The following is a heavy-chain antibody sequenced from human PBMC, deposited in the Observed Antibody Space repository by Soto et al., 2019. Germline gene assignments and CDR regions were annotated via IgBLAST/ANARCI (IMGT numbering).Heavy chain of an antibody. CDR3: AKSVERYSGSYYVFAY. J-gene: IGHJ4*02. D-gene: IGHD1-26*01. CDR2: ISGSGGST. Sequence: GGALRLSWGGSGVTLSRDCMSGGRQAPGKGLEWVSAISGSGGSTYYADSVKGRFTISRDNSRNTLYLQMNSLRAEDTAVYYCAKSVERYSGSYYVFAYSAQGTLVPVSS. CDR1: GVTLSRDC. V-gene: IGHV3-23*01.